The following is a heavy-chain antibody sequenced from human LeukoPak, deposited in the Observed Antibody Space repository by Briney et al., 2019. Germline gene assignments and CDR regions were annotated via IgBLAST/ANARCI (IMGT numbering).Heavy chain of an antibody. CDR3: ARGGPVLPWFGEQFEEQPGGFDP. Sequence: ASVKVSCKASGYTFTNYYVHWVRQAPGQGLEWMGMINPSGGSTTYAQKFQGRVTMTRDMSTSTVYMELSSLRSEDTAVYYCARGGPVLPWFGEQFEEQPGGFDPWGQGTLVTVSS. CDR2: INPSGGST. J-gene: IGHJ5*02. V-gene: IGHV1-46*01. D-gene: IGHD3-10*01. CDR1: GYTFTNYY.